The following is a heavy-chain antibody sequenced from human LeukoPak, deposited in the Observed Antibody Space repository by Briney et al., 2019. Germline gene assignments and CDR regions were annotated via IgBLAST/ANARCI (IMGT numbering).Heavy chain of an antibody. CDR1: GFTFSSYS. J-gene: IGHJ4*02. V-gene: IGHV3-48*01. CDR3: AKDRRGSYYYFDY. D-gene: IGHD1-26*01. Sequence: GGSLRLSCAASGFTFSSYSMNWVRQAPGKGLEWVSYISSSSSTIYYADSVKGRFTISRDNAKNSLYLQMNSLRAEDTAVYYCAKDRRGSYYYFDYWGQGTLVTVSS. CDR2: ISSSSSTI.